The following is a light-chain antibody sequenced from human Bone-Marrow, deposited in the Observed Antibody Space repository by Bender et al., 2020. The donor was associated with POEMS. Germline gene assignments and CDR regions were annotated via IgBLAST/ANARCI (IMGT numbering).Light chain of an antibody. J-gene: IGLJ3*02. CDR3: CSYAGSDTGV. CDR2: DVT. CDR1: STDIGGYNY. V-gene: IGLV2-14*03. Sequence: QSVLTQPAAVSGSPGQSITISCTGTSTDIGGYNYVSWYQKHPGKAPKLIVFDVTNPPSGVSHRFSGSKSGNTASLTISGLQAEDEADYYCCSYAGSDTGVFGGGTKVTVL.